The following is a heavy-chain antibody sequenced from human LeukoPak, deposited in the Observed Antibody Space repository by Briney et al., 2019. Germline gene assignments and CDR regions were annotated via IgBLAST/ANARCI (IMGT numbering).Heavy chain of an antibody. V-gene: IGHV4-34*01. CDR1: IGPFSVYY. CDR3: ARRLVDSGASQVSDN. J-gene: IGHJ4*02. D-gene: IGHD2-15*01. Sequence: SETLPLTCAVYIGPFSVYYWSWIRQPPGKGREWMEEFNDSGSVNCNPSLKNRVTLSVDTSKNQFSLRLSSVAAADAAVYYCARRLVDSGASQVSDNWGQGTLVTVSS. CDR2: FNDSGSV.